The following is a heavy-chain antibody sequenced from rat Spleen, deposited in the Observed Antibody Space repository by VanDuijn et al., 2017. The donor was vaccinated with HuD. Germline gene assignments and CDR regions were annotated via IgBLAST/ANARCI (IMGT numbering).Heavy chain of an antibody. CDR3: TRDTTPFAY. CDR1: GFTFSDYY. D-gene: IGHD2-1*01. J-gene: IGHJ3*01. Sequence: EVQLVESGGGLMQPGRSLKLSCAASGFTFSDYYMAWVRQAPKKGLEWVASIGYEGRSTYYGESVRGRFTISRDNAKSTLYLQMNSLRSEDTATYYCTRDTTPFAYWGQGTLVTVSS. V-gene: IGHV5-22*01. CDR2: IGYEGRST.